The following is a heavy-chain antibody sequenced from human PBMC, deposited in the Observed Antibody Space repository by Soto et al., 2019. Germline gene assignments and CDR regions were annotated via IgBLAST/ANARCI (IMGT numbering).Heavy chain of an antibody. Sequence: GGSLRLSCAASGFTFSSYAMHWVRQAPGKGLEWVAVISYDGSNKYYADSVKGRFTISRDNSKNTLYLQMNSLRAEDTAVYYCAREVYYYDSSGSSGMDVWGQGTTVTVSS. J-gene: IGHJ6*02. CDR2: ISYDGSNK. V-gene: IGHV3-30-3*01. CDR1: GFTFSSYA. D-gene: IGHD3-22*01. CDR3: AREVYYYDSSGSSGMDV.